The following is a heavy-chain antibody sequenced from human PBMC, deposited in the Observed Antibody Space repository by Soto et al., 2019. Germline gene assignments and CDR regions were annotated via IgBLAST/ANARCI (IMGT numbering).Heavy chain of an antibody. V-gene: IGHV1-3*01. CDR3: ARDPGDY. D-gene: IGHD3-10*01. CDR1: GYTFTVYT. CDR2: INAASGNT. J-gene: IGHJ4*02. Sequence: QVQLVQSGAEVKKPGASVKVSCKASGYTFTVYTIHWVRQAPGQRLEWMGWINAASGNTKYSQKFQCRVTITRDTSASTAYMELSSLRTEDTTVYYCARDPGDYWGQGTLVTVSS.